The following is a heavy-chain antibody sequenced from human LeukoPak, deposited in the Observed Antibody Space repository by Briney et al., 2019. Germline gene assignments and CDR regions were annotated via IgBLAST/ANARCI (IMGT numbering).Heavy chain of an antibody. J-gene: IGHJ4*02. V-gene: IGHV3-7*01. Sequence: PGGSLRLSCEVSGFTFTDFWMNWVRQAPGKGPEWVASIRQDGSEKTYVDSVKGRFTISRDNTKNSLSLQLNGLRAEDTAVYYCARDYYDSSGVFDYWGQGTLVTVSS. CDR2: IRQDGSEK. CDR1: GFTFTDFW. D-gene: IGHD3-22*01. CDR3: ARDYYDSSGVFDY.